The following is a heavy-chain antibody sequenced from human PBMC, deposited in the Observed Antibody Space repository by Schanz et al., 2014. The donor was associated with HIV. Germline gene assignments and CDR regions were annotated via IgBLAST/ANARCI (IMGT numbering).Heavy chain of an antibody. V-gene: IGHV3-23*01. J-gene: IGHJ4*02. CDR3: ARDSGPGIY. D-gene: IGHD3-10*01. Sequence: EVQLLESGGGLVQPGGSLRLSCAASGFTFSSYAMSWVRLAPGKGLEWVSTVGYGGDNTYYADSVEGRFTISRDNSKNTVYLQMNSLRAEDTALYYCARDSGPGIYWGQGTLVTVSS. CDR1: GFTFSSYA. CDR2: VGYGGDNT.